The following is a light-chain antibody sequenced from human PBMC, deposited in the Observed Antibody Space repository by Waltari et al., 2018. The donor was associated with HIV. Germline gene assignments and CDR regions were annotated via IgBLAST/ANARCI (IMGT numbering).Light chain of an antibody. Sequence: SYVLTQPPSVSVAPGQTARITCGGNNIGSKSVHWYQQKPGQAPVLVVYDDSDRPSGIPGRCSGSNSGNTATLSISRVEAGDEADYYCQVWDSSSDDWVFGGGTKLTVL. CDR2: DDS. CDR3: QVWDSSSDDWV. CDR1: NIGSKS. V-gene: IGLV3-21*02. J-gene: IGLJ3*02.